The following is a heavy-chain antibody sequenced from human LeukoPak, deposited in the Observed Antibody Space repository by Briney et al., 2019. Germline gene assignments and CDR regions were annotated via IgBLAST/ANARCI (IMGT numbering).Heavy chain of an antibody. V-gene: IGHV4-34*01. J-gene: IGHJ4*02. D-gene: IGHD3-10*01. CDR1: GGSFSGYY. CDR3: ARGRMVRGGIDY. CDR2: INHSGST. Sequence: SETLSLTCAVYGGSFSGYYWSWIRQPPGKGLEWIGEINHSGSTNYNPSLKSRVTISVDTSKNQFSLKLSSVTAADTAVYYCARGRMVRGGIDYWGQGTLVTVSS.